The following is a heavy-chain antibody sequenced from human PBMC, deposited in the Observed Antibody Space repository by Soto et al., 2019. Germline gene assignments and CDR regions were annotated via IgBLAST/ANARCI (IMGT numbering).Heavy chain of an antibody. J-gene: IGHJ3*02. CDR1: GGSVSSYY. CDR3: ARRYGYGTFDI. CDR2: IYYSGST. D-gene: IGHD5-18*01. V-gene: IGHV4-59*02. Sequence: SETLSLTCTVSGGSVSSYYWSWIRQPPGKGLEWIGYIYYSGSTKYNPSLKSRVSISVDTSKNQFSLKLSSVTAADTAVYFCARRYGYGTFDIWGQGTMVTVSS.